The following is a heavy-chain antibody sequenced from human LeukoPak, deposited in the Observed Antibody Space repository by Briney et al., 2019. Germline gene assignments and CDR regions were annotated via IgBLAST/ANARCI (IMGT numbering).Heavy chain of an antibody. CDR3: AKAEDGLDF. Sequence: GSLRLSCAASGFTFSSFAMSWVRQAPGEGLESVSLISGAGGSTYYADSVKGRFTISRDNSKNTLYLQMNSLRADDTAVYYCAKAEDGLDFWGQGTLVTVSS. D-gene: IGHD5-24*01. J-gene: IGHJ4*02. CDR2: ISGAGGST. V-gene: IGHV3-23*01. CDR1: GFTFSSFA.